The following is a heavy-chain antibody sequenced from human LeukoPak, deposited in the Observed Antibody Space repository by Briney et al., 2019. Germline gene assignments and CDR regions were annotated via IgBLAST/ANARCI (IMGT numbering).Heavy chain of an antibody. CDR1: GGSISSSSYY. V-gene: IGHV4-39*07. CDR3: ARIYYDSSGYYPGLYYMDV. CDR2: IYYSGST. J-gene: IGHJ6*03. D-gene: IGHD3-22*01. Sequence: SETLSLTCTVSGGSISSSSYYWGWIRQPPGKGLEWIGSIYYSGSTYYNPSLKSRVTISVDTSKNQFSPKLSSVTAADTAVYYCARIYYDSSGYYPGLYYMDVWGKGTTVTVSS.